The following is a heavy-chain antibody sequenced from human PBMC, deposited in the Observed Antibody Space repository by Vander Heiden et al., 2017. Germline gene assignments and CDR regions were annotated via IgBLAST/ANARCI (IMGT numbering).Heavy chain of an antibody. D-gene: IGHD1-1*01. CDR2: IYYSGST. CDR1: GGSISSGGYY. V-gene: IGHV4-31*03. J-gene: IGHJ5*02. CDR3: SRALLDHFGIDP. Sequence: QVQLQESGPGLVKPSQTLSLTCTVSGGSISSGGYYWSWIRQHPGKGLEWIGYIYYSGSTYYNPALKSRVTISVDTSKNKFSLNLRSVTAADTAVYYCSRALLDHFGIDPWGQGTLVTVSS.